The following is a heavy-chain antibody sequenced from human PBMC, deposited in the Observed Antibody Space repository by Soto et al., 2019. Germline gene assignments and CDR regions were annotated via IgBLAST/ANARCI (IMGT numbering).Heavy chain of an antibody. V-gene: IGHV3-30-3*01. CDR2: ISYDGSNK. CDR3: ARVEGSSIAARVRSYYYYGMDV. Sequence: GGSLRLSCAASGFTFSSYAMHWVRQAPGKGLEWVAVISYDGSNKYYADSVKGRFTISRDNSKNTLYLQMNSLRAEDTAVYYCARVEGSSIAARVRSYYYYGMDVWGQGTTVTVSS. CDR1: GFTFSSYA. J-gene: IGHJ6*02. D-gene: IGHD6-6*01.